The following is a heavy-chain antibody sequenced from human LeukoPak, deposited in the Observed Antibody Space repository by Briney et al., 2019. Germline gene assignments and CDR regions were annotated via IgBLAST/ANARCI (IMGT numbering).Heavy chain of an antibody. J-gene: IGHJ5*02. D-gene: IGHD2-15*01. V-gene: IGHV1-2*02. Sequence: ASVKVSCKASGHTFTGYYMHWVRQAPGQGLEWMGWIDPNSGGTNYAQKFQGRVTMTRDTSISTAYMELSRLRSDDTAVYYCARVARIFGQPNWFDPWGQGTLVTVSS. CDR3: ARVARIFGQPNWFDP. CDR1: GHTFTGYY. CDR2: IDPNSGGT.